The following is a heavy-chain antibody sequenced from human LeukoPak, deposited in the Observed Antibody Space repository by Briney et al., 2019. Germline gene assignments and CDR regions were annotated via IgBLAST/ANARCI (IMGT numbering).Heavy chain of an antibody. Sequence: SETLSLTCAVYGGSFSGYYWSWIRQPPGKGLEWIGEINHSGSTNYNPSLKSRVTISVDTSKNQFSLKLSSVTAADTAVYYCARLRLRPRSWFDPWGQGTLVTVSS. CDR1: GGSFSGYY. J-gene: IGHJ5*02. D-gene: IGHD2-21*02. CDR2: INHSGST. CDR3: ARLRLRPRSWFDP. V-gene: IGHV4-34*01.